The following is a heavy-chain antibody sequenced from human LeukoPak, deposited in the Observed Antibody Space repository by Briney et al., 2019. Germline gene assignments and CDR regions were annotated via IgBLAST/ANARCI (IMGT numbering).Heavy chain of an antibody. CDR3: AREGTGAIDY. V-gene: IGHV3-74*03. Sequence: GGSLRLSCSASGFTFSSYWMHWVRQPPGKGLVWVSRIGYDDSDKMHAASVKGRFTISRDNTKHTLYLQMNSVRAADAAVYYCAREGTGAIDYWGQGTLVTVSS. CDR2: IGYDDSDK. CDR1: GFTFSSYW. D-gene: IGHD1-14*01. J-gene: IGHJ4*02.